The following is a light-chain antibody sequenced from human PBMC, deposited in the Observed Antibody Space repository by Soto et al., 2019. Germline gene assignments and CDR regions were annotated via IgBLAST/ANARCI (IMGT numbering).Light chain of an antibody. J-gene: IGKJ2*01. CDR3: QQYNSYPYT. CDR2: GSS. Sequence: IVLTQSPATLSVSPGERVTLSCRASENVGTNLAWYQQRPGQPPRLLIYGSSTRATGISATFSGSGSRTEFTLTISSLQPDDFATYYCQQYNSYPYTFGQGTKLEIK. CDR1: ENVGTN. V-gene: IGKV3D-15*01.